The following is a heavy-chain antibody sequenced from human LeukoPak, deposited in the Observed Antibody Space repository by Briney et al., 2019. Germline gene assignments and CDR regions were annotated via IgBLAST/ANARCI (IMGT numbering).Heavy chain of an antibody. CDR1: GFAFSSYG. D-gene: IGHD6-13*01. CDR3: ARARAVGAAAGLNWFDP. CDR2: IWYDGSNK. V-gene: IGHV3-33*01. J-gene: IGHJ5*02. Sequence: GRSLRLSCAASGFAFSSYGMHWVRQAPGKGLEWVAVIWYDGSNKYYADYVKGRFTISRDNSKNTLYLQMNSLRAEDTAVYYCARARAVGAAAGLNWFDPWGQGTLVTVSS.